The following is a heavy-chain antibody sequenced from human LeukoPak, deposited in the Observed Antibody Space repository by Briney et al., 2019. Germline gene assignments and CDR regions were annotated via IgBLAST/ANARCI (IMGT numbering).Heavy chain of an antibody. J-gene: IGHJ6*02. V-gene: IGHV1-46*01. CDR3: ARDLRVPAAMEEVQPLYYYYYGMDV. D-gene: IGHD2-2*01. Sequence: ASVKVSCKASGYTFTSYYMHWVRQAPGQGLEWMGIINPSGGSTSYAQKFQGRVTMTRDTSTSTVYMELSSPRSEDTAVYYCARDLRVPAAMEEVQPLYYYYYGMDVWGQGTTVTVSS. CDR2: INPSGGST. CDR1: GYTFTSYY.